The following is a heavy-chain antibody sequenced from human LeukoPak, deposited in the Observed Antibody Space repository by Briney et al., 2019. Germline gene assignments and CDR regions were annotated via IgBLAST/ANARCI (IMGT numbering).Heavy chain of an antibody. J-gene: IGHJ4*02. Sequence: SETLSLTCTVSGGSISSSSYYWGWIRQPPGKGLEWIGSIYYSGSTYYNPSLKSRVTISLDTSKNQFSLKLSSVTAADTGVYYCARTLGYNMYFEYWGQGTLVTVSS. V-gene: IGHV4-39*01. CDR1: GGSISSSSYY. CDR2: IYYSGST. CDR3: ARTLGYNMYFEY. D-gene: IGHD5-24*01.